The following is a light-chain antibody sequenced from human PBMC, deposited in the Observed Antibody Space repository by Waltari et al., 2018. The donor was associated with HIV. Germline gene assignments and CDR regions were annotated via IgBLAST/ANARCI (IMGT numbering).Light chain of an antibody. V-gene: IGLV1-51*01. CDR3: GIRGSGRRAVD. J-gene: IGLJ1*01. CDR2: DNG. Sequence: SVLTQPPSVSAAPGPKVTISCSGSTSNIGNRYVSWYQRLPGTAPTLLIYDNGRRPVGRTDRVCGYRSNTADTLCIHGVRTGEEDDVGWGIRGSGRRAVDFGSGTKVT. CDR1: TSNIGNRY.